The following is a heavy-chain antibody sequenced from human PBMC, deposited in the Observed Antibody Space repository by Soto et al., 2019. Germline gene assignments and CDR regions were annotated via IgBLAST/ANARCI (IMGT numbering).Heavy chain of an antibody. D-gene: IGHD3-3*01. CDR1: GFTFRNNV. V-gene: IGHV3-23*01. CDR3: ARRPENFWSGYPEAFDY. J-gene: IGHJ4*02. CDR2: ITGSGRDT. Sequence: GGSLRLSCAASGFTFRNNVLSWVRQAPGKGLDWVSGITGSGRDTYYADSVKGRFTISRDNRENTLSLQMNSLRADDTGVYYCARRPENFWSGYPEAFDYWGPGTLVTVSS.